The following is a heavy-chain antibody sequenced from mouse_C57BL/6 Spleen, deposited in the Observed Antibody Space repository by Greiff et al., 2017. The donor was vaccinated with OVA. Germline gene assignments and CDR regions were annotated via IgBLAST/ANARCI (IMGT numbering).Heavy chain of an antibody. CDR1: GYTFTSYG. V-gene: IGHV1-81*01. J-gene: IGHJ3*01. CDR2: IYPRSGNT. CDR3: ARREGFAY. Sequence: QVHVKQSGAELARPGASVKLSCKASGYTFTSYGISWAKQRTGQGLEWIGEIYPRSGNTYYNEKFKGKATLTADKSSSTAYMELRSLTSEDSAVYFCARREGFAYWGQGTLVTVSA.